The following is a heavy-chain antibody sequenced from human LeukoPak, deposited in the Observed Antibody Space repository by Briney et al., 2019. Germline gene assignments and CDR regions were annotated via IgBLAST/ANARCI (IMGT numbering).Heavy chain of an antibody. CDR1: GDSINSGNSH. J-gene: IGHJ4*02. D-gene: IGHD3-10*02. V-gene: IGHV4-30-4*01. CDR3: ASYFVGNGGRGY. CDR2: VYDSWNN. Sequence: ASETLSLTCTVSGDSINSGNSHWTWIRQPPGKGLEWLGSVYDSWNNYYNPSLESRITMSVDTSKNQYSLELSSVIAADTAVYYCASYFVGNGGRGYWGQGAQVTVSS.